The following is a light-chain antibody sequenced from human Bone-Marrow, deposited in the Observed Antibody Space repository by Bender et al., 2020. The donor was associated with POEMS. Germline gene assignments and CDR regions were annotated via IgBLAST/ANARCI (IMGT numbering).Light chain of an antibody. Sequence: GGNNLGNKGVHWYQQKSGQAPVLVIYSDNDRPSGIPGRFSGSNSGNTATLTISRVEAGDEADYYCQVWDSSSDHLYVFGTGTTVTVL. J-gene: IGLJ1*01. CDR2: SDN. V-gene: IGLV3-21*04. CDR1: NLGNKG. CDR3: QVWDSSSDHLYV.